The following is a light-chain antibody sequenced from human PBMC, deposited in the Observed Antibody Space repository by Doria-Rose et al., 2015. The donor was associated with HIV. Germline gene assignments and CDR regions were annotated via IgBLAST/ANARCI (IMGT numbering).Light chain of an antibody. J-gene: IGLJ1*01. CDR3: CSYAGDTSYV. CDR1: NTDIGTYSL. CDR2: EVT. Sequence: QPVLTQSASVSGSPGQSITISCTGTNTDIGTYSLVSWHQQHPGKAPQLMIYEVTKRPSGISTRFSGSKSGNTASLTISGLQAEDEADYFCCSYAGDTSYVFGTGTKVTVL. V-gene: IGLV2-23*02.